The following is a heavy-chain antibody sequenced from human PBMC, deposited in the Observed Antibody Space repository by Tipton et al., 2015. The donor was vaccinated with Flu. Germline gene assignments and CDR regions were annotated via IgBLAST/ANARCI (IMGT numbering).Heavy chain of an antibody. CDR1: GGSISSNSNY. D-gene: IGHD1-26*01. Sequence: TLSLTCTVSGGSISSNSNYWGRIRQPPGKGLEWIGSISHSGNTWYNSPLKSRVTMSVDTSKNQFSLRLSSLTAADTAVYYCATRGSFSGSQSDDYWGQGTLVTVSA. V-gene: IGHV4-39*07. CDR2: ISHSGNT. J-gene: IGHJ4*02. CDR3: ATRGSFSGSQSDDY.